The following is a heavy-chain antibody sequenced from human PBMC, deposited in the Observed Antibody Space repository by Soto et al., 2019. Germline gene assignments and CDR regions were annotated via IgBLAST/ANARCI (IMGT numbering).Heavy chain of an antibody. D-gene: IGHD2-21*01. V-gene: IGHV1-69*02. Sequence: SVKVSCKASGDTFSSYTVNWVRQAPGQGLEWMGRIIPILDIPNCTQKFQGRVTITADQSTSTAYMELSSLRSDDTAVYYCVLQARVVLASTFDYWGQGTLVTVSS. CDR2: IIPILDIP. J-gene: IGHJ4*02. CDR3: VLQARVVLASTFDY. CDR1: GDTFSSYT.